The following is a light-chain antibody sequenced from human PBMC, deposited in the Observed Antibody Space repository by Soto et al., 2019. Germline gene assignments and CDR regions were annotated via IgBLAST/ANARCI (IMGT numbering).Light chain of an antibody. J-gene: IGKJ1*01. CDR2: AAS. V-gene: IGKV1-39*01. CDR1: QSISSY. Sequence: DIQMTQSPSSLSASVGDRVTITCRASQSISSYLNWYQQKPGKAPKLLIYAASSLQSGVPSRFXXXXXXXXXXXXXXXLQPEDFATYYCQQSYSTPWTFGQGTKVEIK. CDR3: QQSYSTPWT.